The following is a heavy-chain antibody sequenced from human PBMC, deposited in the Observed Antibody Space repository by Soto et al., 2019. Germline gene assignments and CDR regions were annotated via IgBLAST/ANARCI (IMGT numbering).Heavy chain of an antibody. J-gene: IGHJ6*01. CDR3: ARDPAIYSGKFDYGLDV. CDR1: GFTFSSYE. Sequence: AGGSLRLSCAVSGFTFSSYEMNWVRQAPGKGLEWVSYIGTSGKTIYYADSVRGRFTISRDNAKNSLYLQMNSLRAEDTAVYFCARDPAIYSGKFDYGLDVRGRATRVT. CDR2: IGTSGKTI. V-gene: IGHV3-48*03. D-gene: IGHD4-4*01.